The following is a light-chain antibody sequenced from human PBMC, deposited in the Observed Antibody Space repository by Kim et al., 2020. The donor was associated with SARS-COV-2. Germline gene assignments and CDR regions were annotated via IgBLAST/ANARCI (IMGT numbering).Light chain of an antibody. CDR1: HIGRKN. CDR2: RDT. CDR3: QVCDSSTAV. J-gene: IGLJ3*02. V-gene: IGLV3-9*01. Sequence: VALRQSARITCGGKHIGRKNVHWYQQKPGQAPVLVIYRDTDRPSGIPERFSGSNSGNTATLTISRAQAGDEADYYCQVCDSSTAVFGGGTKLTVL.